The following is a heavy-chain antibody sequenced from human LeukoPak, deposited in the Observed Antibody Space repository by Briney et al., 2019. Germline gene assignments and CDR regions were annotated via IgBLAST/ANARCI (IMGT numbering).Heavy chain of an antibody. CDR3: ARDHAGPPGIVAQPDY. CDR1: GYTFTGYY. CDR2: INPNSGGT. J-gene: IGHJ4*02. Sequence: ASVKVSCKASGYTFTGYYMHWVRQAPGQGLEWMGWINPNSGGTNYAQKFQGRVTMTRDTSISTACMELSRLRSDDTAVYYCARDHAGPPGIVAQPDYWGQGTLVTVSS. V-gene: IGHV1-2*02. D-gene: IGHD6-13*01.